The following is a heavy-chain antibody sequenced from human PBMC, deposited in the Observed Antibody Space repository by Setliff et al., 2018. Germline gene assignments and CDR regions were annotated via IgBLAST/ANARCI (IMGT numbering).Heavy chain of an antibody. CDR1: GITFSIYS. CDR3: AKSGGDHCCPLYHHYYMDV. V-gene: IGHV3-48*01. D-gene: IGHD2-21*02. Sequence: GGSLRLSCAASGITFSIYSMNWVRQAPGKGLEWISYTSSGSNSIYYADSVMGRFTISRDNDRNFLYLQMNRLRPGDTAVYYCAKSGGDHCCPLYHHYYMDVWGTGTTVTVSS. CDR2: TSSGSNSI. J-gene: IGHJ6*03.